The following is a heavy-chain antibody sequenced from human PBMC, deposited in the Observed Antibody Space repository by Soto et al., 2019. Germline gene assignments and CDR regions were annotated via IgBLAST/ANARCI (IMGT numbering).Heavy chain of an antibody. J-gene: IGHJ4*02. CDR1: GFSLSTSGVG. CDR2: IYWDDDK. V-gene: IGHV2-5*02. Sequence: QITLKESGPTLVKPTQTLTLTCTFSGFSLSTSGVGVGWIRQPPGKALEWLALIYWDDDKRYSPSLKSRLTSDKNTSKNQVVLTMTDMDPVDTATYYCAHSIVLEGRYFFWLPNYFDYWGQGTLVTVSS. CDR3: AHSIVLEGRYFFWLPNYFDY. D-gene: IGHD3-9*01.